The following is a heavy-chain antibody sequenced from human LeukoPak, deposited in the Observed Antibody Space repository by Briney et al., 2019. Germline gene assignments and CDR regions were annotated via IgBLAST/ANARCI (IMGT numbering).Heavy chain of an antibody. CDR3: AKAGQYYYDSSGYRRRSYYFDY. D-gene: IGHD3-22*01. Sequence: GGSLRLSCAASGFTFSSYAMSWVRQAPGKGLEWVSAISGSGGSTYYADPVKGRFTISRDNSKNTLYLQMNSLRAEDTAVYYCAKAGQYYYDSSGYRRRSYYFDYWGQGTLVTVSS. V-gene: IGHV3-23*01. CDR1: GFTFSSYA. CDR2: ISGSGGST. J-gene: IGHJ4*02.